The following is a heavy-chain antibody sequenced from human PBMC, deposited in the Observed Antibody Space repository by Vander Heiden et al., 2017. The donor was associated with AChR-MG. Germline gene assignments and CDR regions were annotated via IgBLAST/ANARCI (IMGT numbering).Heavy chain of an antibody. CDR1: GFTFSSYG. D-gene: IGHD5-12*01. CDR2: IWYDGSNK. J-gene: IGHJ6*02. CDR3: ARVRWLQPRSEMDV. Sequence: QVQLVESGGGVVQPGRSLRLSCAASGFTFSSYGMHWVRQAPGKGLEWVAVIWYDGSNKYYADSVKGRFTISRDNSKNTLYLQMNSLRAEDTAVYYCARVRWLQPRSEMDVWGQGTTVTVSS. V-gene: IGHV3-33*01.